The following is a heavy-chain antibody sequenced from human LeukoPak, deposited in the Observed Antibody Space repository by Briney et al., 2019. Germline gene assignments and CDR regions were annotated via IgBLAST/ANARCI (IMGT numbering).Heavy chain of an antibody. D-gene: IGHD2-2*02. CDR1: GFTFSSYW. V-gene: IGHV3-7*04. J-gene: IGHJ4*02. CDR3: ARERVCRSNSCYSTFDS. Sequence: PGGSLRLSCAASGFTFSSYWMTWVRKAPGKGLEWVANIKQDGSDKHYVDSVKGRFTISRDNAKNSLFLQMDSLRDEDTAVYYCARERVCRSNSCYSTFDSWGQGTLVTVSS. CDR2: IKQDGSDK.